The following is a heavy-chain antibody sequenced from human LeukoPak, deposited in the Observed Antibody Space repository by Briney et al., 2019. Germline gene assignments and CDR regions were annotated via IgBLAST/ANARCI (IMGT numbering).Heavy chain of an antibody. D-gene: IGHD4-17*01. Sequence: GASVKVSCKASGYTFTSYGISWVRQAPGQGLEWMGWISAYNGNTNYAQKLQGRVTMTTDTSTSTAYMELRSLRSDDTAAYYCARDPDYGDYNWFDPWGQGTLVTVSS. CDR2: ISAYNGNT. CDR3: ARDPDYGDYNWFDP. V-gene: IGHV1-18*01. CDR1: GYTFTSYG. J-gene: IGHJ5*02.